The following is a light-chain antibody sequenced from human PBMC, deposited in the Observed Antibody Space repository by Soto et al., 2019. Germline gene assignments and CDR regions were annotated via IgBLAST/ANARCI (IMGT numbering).Light chain of an antibody. V-gene: IGLV2-18*02. CDR3: SSYPSSNTYV. CDR2: EVS. J-gene: IGLJ1*01. Sequence: QSVLTQPPSVSGSPGQSVAISCTGTSSDVGSYNRVSWYQQPPGTAPKVMIYEVSNRPSGVPDRFSGSKSGNTASLTISGLQAEDEADYDCSSYPSSNTYVFGTGTKVTVL. CDR1: SSDVGSYNR.